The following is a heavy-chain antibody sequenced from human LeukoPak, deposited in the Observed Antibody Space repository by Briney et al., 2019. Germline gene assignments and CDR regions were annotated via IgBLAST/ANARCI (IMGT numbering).Heavy chain of an antibody. V-gene: IGHV3-21*01. Sequence: KTGGSLRLSCAASGFTFSSYSMSWVRQAPGKGLEWVSSISSSSSYIYYADSVKGRFTISRDNAKNSLYLQMNSLRAEDTAVYYCARDDGYGDYPHWGQGTLVTVSS. J-gene: IGHJ4*02. CDR3: ARDDGYGDYPH. D-gene: IGHD4-17*01. CDR1: GFTFSSYS. CDR2: ISSSSSYI.